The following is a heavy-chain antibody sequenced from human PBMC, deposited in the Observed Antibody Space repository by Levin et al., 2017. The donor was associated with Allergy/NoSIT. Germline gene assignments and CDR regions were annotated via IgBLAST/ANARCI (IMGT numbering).Heavy chain of an antibody. CDR1: GGSISSYY. J-gene: IGHJ4*02. D-gene: IGHD1-26*01. CDR3: ARGDYSGSYYRVRNNYFDY. Sequence: SETLSLTCTVSGGSISSYYWSWIRQPPGKGLEWIGYIYYSGSTNYNPSLKSRVTISVDTSKNQFSLKLSSVTAADTAVYYCARGDYSGSYYRVRNNYFDYWGQGTLVTVSS. CDR2: IYYSGST. V-gene: IGHV4-59*01.